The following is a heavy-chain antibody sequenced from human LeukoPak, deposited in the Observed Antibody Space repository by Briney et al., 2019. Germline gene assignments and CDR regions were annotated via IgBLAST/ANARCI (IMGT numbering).Heavy chain of an antibody. CDR2: IYYSGST. Sequence: TSETLSLTCTVSGGSISSYYWSWIRQPPGKGLEWIGYIYYSGSTNYNPSLKSRVTISVDTSKNQFSLKLSSVTAADTAVYYCARDANFGYDAFDIWGQGTMVTVSS. CDR1: GGSISSYY. V-gene: IGHV4-59*12. D-gene: IGHD3-10*01. J-gene: IGHJ3*02. CDR3: ARDANFGYDAFDI.